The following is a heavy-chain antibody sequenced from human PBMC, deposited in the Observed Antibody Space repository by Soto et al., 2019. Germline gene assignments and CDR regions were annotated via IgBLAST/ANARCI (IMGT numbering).Heavy chain of an antibody. V-gene: IGHV3-30-3*01. J-gene: IGHJ5*02. Sequence: QVQLVESGGGVVQPGRSLRLSCAASGFTFSSYAMHWVSQAPGKGLEWVAVISYDGSNKYYADSVKGRFTISRDNSKNTLYLQMNSLRAEDTAVYYCAREREDSSGYFYDPWGQGTLVTVSS. CDR3: AREREDSSGYFYDP. CDR1: GFTFSSYA. CDR2: ISYDGSNK. D-gene: IGHD3-22*01.